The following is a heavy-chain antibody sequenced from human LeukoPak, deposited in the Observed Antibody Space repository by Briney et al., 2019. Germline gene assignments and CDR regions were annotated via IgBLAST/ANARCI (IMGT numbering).Heavy chain of an antibody. Sequence: GGSLRLSCAASGFTFSSYAMSWVRQAPGKGLEYVSVINTDGRITYYADSVKGRFTISRDNSKNTVYLQMGSLRGEDMAVYYCTSDGGSFCDFDYWGQGALVTVSS. CDR1: GFTFSSYA. CDR2: INTDGRIT. CDR3: TSDGGSFCDFDY. J-gene: IGHJ4*02. D-gene: IGHD1-26*01. V-gene: IGHV3-64*02.